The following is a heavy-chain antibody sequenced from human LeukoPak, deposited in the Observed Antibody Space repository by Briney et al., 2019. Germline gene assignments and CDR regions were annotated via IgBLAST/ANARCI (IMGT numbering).Heavy chain of an antibody. J-gene: IGHJ4*02. Sequence: SVKVSCKASGGTFISYAISWVRQAPGQGREWMGRIIPILGIANYAQKFQGRVTITADKSTSTAYMELSSLRSEDTAVYYCARGYSSSWQTDYWGQGTLVTVSS. CDR3: ARGYSSSWQTDY. D-gene: IGHD6-13*01. V-gene: IGHV1-69*04. CDR1: GGTFISYA. CDR2: IIPILGIA.